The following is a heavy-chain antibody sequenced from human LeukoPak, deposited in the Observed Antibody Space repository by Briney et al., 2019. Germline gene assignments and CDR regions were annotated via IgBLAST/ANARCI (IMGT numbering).Heavy chain of an antibody. D-gene: IGHD1-26*01. V-gene: IGHV1-2*02. CDR2: INPNSGGT. Sequence: APVKVSCKASGYTFTDYYIHWVRQAPGQGLEWMGWINPNSGGTNYAQKFQGRVTMTRDTSISTAYMELSRLRSDDTAVYYCARISGSYFYYWGQGTLVTVSS. CDR1: GYTFTDYY. CDR3: ARISGSYFYY. J-gene: IGHJ4*02.